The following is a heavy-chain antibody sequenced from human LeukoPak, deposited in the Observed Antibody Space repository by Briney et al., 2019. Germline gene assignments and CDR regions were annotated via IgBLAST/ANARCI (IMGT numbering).Heavy chain of an antibody. CDR1: GFTSSNDP. D-gene: IGHD1-26*01. CDR2: ISSSSTSI. CDR3: ARRTVMGALIAVDI. V-gene: IGHV3-48*04. J-gene: IGHJ3*02. Sequence: GGSLRLSRAVSGFTSSNDPMNGVCQAPGKGLEWLSYISSSSTSIYYTDSVRGRFTVSRDNAKNSLYLQMNSLRAEDTAVYYCARRTVMGALIAVDIWGQGTMVTVSS.